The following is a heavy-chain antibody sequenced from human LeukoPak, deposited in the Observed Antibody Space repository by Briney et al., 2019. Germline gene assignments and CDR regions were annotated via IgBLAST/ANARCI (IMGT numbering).Heavy chain of an antibody. V-gene: IGHV3-49*04. CDR2: IRSKAYGGKT. CDR3: TRDQTYYYGSGSYRY. CDR1: GFTFGDYA. D-gene: IGHD3-10*01. J-gene: IGHJ4*02. Sequence: GGSLRLSCTASGFTFGDYALSWVRQAPGKGLEWVSFIRSKAYGGKTEYAASVKGRFTISRDDSNSIAYLQMNSLKIEDTAVYYCTRDQTYYYGSGSYRYWGQGTLVIVSS.